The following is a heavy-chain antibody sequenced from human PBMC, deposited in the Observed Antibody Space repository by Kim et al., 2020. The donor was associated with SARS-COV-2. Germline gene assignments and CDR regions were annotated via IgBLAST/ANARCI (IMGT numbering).Heavy chain of an antibody. CDR2: ISGSGGST. D-gene: IGHD1-26*01. CDR1: GFTFSSYA. Sequence: GGSLRLSCAASGFTFSSYAMSWVRQAPGKGLEWVSAISGSGGSTYYADSVKGRFTISRDNSKNTLYLQMNSLRAEDTAVYYCAKDYRLRCSGSPMRWGQGTLVTVSS. CDR3: AKDYRLRCSGSPMR. J-gene: IGHJ4*02. V-gene: IGHV3-23*01.